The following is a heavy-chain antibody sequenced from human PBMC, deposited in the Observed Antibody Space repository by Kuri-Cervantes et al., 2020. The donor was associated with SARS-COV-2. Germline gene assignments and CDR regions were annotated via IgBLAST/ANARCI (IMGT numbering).Heavy chain of an antibody. CDR2: INPNSGGT. Sequence: AAVTVSFKASGYTFTGYYRHWVRQPPGQGLAWMGWINPNSGGTNYAQKLQGRVTMTTDTSTSTAYMELSSLSADETAVHYCARPYCSSSCCYDGTFDSWGQGTLVTVSS. CDR3: ARPYCSSSCCYDGTFDS. J-gene: IGHJ4*02. CDR1: GYTFTGYY. V-gene: IGHV1-2*02. D-gene: IGHD2-2*01.